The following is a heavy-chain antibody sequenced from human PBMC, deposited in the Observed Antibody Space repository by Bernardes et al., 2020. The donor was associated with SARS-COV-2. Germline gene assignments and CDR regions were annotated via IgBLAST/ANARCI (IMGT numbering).Heavy chain of an antibody. Sequence: SQPLSLTCTVSGGSISSYYWSWIRQPPGKGLEWIGYIYYSGSTNYNPSLKSRVTISVDTSKNQFSLKLSSVTAADTAVYYCARVIPKSYYGMDVWGQGTTVTVSS. D-gene: IGHD2-21*01. V-gene: IGHV4-59*01. CDR2: IYYSGST. CDR3: ARVIPKSYYGMDV. J-gene: IGHJ6*02. CDR1: GGSISSYY.